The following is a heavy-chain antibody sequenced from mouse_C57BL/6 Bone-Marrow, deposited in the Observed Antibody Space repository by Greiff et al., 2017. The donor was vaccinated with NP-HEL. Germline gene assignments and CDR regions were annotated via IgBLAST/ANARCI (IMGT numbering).Heavy chain of an antibody. D-gene: IGHD1-1*01. V-gene: IGHV5-6*01. Sequence: EVNVVESGGDLVKPGGSLKLSCAASGFTFSSYGMSWVRQTPDKRLEWVATISSGGSYTYYPDSVKGRFTISRDNAKNTLYLQMSSLKSEDTAMYYCARQGLLRFLYFDVWGTGTTVTVSS. CDR1: GFTFSSYG. J-gene: IGHJ1*03. CDR3: ARQGLLRFLYFDV. CDR2: ISSGGSYT.